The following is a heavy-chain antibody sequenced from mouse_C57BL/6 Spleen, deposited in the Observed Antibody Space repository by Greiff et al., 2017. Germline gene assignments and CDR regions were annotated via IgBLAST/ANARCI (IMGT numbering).Heavy chain of an antibody. D-gene: IGHD1-1*01. CDR3: ARVGYGSSFDY. CDR2: INYDGSST. Sequence: EVQLVESEGGLVQPGSSMKLSCTASGFTFSDYYMAWVRQVPEKGLEWVANINYDGSSTYYLDSLKSRFIISRDNAKNILYLQMSSLKSEDTATYYCARVGYGSSFDYWGQGTTLTVSS. J-gene: IGHJ2*01. V-gene: IGHV5-16*01. CDR1: GFTFSDYY.